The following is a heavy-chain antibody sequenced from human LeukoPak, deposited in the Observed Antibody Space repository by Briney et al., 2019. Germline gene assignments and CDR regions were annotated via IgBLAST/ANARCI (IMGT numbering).Heavy chain of an antibody. CDR3: ARDGYSGSDAL. D-gene: IGHD5-12*01. V-gene: IGHV4-59*02. Sequence: SETLSLTCAVSGGSVSDYYWSWIRQSPGKGLEWIGYIYYTGSTSYNPSLRSRVTMSADTSKNQFSLKLSSVTAADTAVYYCARDGYSGSDALWGQGTLVTVSS. CDR1: GGSVSDYY. CDR2: IYYTGST. J-gene: IGHJ4*02.